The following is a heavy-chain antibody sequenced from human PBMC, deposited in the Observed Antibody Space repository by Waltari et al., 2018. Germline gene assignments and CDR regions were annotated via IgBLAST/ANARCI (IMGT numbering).Heavy chain of an antibody. V-gene: IGHV4-59*01. CDR1: CASISSDY. J-gene: IGHJ1*01. CDR2: IYHTGTS. Sequence: VQLQESGPGLVKPPETLSLTCSVSCASISSDYWSWIRQSPQKGLEWLGYIYHTGTSNYNPSLRGRVTMSTDTSKNQFSMKLTSVTAADTAVYYCARGRPYSYEKECFQYWGQGTLVTVSS. CDR3: ARGRPYSYEKECFQY. D-gene: IGHD3-16*01.